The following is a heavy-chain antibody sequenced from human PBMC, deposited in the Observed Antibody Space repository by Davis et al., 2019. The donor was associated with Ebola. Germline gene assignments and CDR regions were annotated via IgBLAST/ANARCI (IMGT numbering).Heavy chain of an antibody. CDR2: IYNSGST. D-gene: IGHD3-22*01. Sequence: SETLSLTCTVSGGSISSNYWSWIRQPPGKGLDWIGYIYNSGSTNYNPALKSRVTISVDTSKNQFSLKLSSVTADDTAVYYCARGITMIVENNWFDPWGQGTLVTVSS. V-gene: IGHV4-59*01. J-gene: IGHJ5*02. CDR1: GGSISSNY. CDR3: ARGITMIVENNWFDP.